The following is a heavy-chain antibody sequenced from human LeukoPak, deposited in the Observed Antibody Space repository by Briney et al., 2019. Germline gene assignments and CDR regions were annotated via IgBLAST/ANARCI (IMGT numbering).Heavy chain of an antibody. CDR2: IYYSGST. D-gene: IGHD4-17*01. CDR3: ARTGFKRGDPPRS. V-gene: IGHV4-39*01. J-gene: IGHJ4*02. Sequence: SETLSLTCTVSGGSISSSSYYWGWIRQPPGKGLEWIGSIYYSGSTYYNPSLKSRVTISVDTSKNQFSLKLTSVTAADTAVYYCARTGFKRGDPPRSWGQGTLVTVSS. CDR1: GGSISSSSYY.